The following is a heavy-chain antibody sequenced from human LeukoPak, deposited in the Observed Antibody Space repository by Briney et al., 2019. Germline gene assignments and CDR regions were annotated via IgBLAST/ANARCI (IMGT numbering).Heavy chain of an antibody. J-gene: IGHJ4*02. Sequence: SETLSLTCTVSGGSISNYYWSWIRQPPGKGLEWIGYVSHSGSTNYSPSLKSRVTISLDTSKNQFSLKLSSVTAADTAVYYCAGHHPRNTVDFWGQGTLVTVSS. CDR2: VSHSGST. CDR3: AGHHPRNTVDF. D-gene: IGHD2-8*02. CDR1: GGSISNYY. V-gene: IGHV4-59*08.